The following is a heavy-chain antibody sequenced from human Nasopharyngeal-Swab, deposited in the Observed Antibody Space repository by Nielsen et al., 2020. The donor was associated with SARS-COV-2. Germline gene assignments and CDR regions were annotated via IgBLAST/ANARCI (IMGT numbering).Heavy chain of an antibody. V-gene: IGHV1-8*01. CDR1: GYTFTSYD. CDR2: MNPNSGNT. J-gene: IGHJ6*03. CDR3: ARAPTNYYYYYMDV. Sequence: ASVKVSCKASGYTFTSYDINWVRQATGQGLEWMGWMNPNSGNTGYAQKFQGRVTMTRNTSISTAYMELSSLRSEDMAVYYCARAPTNYYYYYMDVWGKGTTVTVSS.